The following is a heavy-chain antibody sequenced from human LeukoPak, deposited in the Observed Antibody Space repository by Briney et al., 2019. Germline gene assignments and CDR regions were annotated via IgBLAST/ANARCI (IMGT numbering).Heavy chain of an antibody. CDR2: INPNSGGT. CDR3: ARKDSHYDSSGYDY. CDR1: GYTFTGYY. Sequence: ASVKVSCKASGYTFTGYYMHWVRQAPGQGLEWMGWINPNSGGTNYAQKFQGRVTMTRDTSISTAYMELSRLRSDDTAVYYCARKDSHYDSSGYDYWGQGTLVTVSS. J-gene: IGHJ4*02. V-gene: IGHV1-2*02. D-gene: IGHD3-22*01.